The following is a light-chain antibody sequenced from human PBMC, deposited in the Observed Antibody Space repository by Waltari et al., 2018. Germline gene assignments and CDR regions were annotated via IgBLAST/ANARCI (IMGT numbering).Light chain of an antibody. J-gene: IGKJ4*01. CDR2: DAS. CDR1: QDISNY. Sequence: DIQMTQSPSSLSASVGDRVTITCQATQDISNYLNWYQQKPGQAPKLLIYDASHLETGVPSRFSGSGSGTDFTFTISSLQPEDIATYYCQQYDNLPPLTFGGGTKVEIK. V-gene: IGKV1-33*01. CDR3: QQYDNLPPLT.